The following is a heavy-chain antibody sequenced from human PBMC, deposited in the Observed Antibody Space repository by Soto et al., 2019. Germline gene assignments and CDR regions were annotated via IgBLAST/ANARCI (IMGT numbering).Heavy chain of an antibody. CDR1: GGSFSGYY. D-gene: IGHD3-22*01. CDR2: INHSGST. Sequence: PSETLSLTCAVYGGSFSGYYWSWIRQPPGKGLEWIGEINHSGSTNYNPSLKSRVTISVDTSKNQFSLKLSSVTAADTAVYYCAGYSSGYAFDYWGQGTLVTVSS. V-gene: IGHV4-34*01. J-gene: IGHJ4*02. CDR3: AGYSSGYAFDY.